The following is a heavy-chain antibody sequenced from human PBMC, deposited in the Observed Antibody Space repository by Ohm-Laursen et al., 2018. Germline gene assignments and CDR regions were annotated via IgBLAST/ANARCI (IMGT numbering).Heavy chain of an antibody. CDR2: IYYSGST. CDR1: GGSISSGSYC. CDR3: ARAFWNGYNDAFDV. V-gene: IGHV4-39*01. D-gene: IGHD3-3*01. Sequence: SETLSLTCSVSGGSISSGSYCWGWIRQPPGKGLEWIGNIYYSGSTYYNPSLRSRVSISIHTSQNQFSLKLSSVTATDTAVYYCARAFWNGYNDAFDVWGQGTMVTVSS. J-gene: IGHJ3*01.